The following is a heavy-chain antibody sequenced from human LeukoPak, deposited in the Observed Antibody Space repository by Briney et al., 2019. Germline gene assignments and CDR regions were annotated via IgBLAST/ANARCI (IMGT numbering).Heavy chain of an antibody. CDR1: GFTVSSNY. CDR3: ARTTVTTNFKDAFDI. CDR2: IYPGGST. Sequence: GGSLRLSCAASGFTVSSNYMSWVRQAPGKGLEWVSVIYPGGSTYYAGSVQGRFTVSRDNSKNTLYLQMNSLRDEDTAMYYCARTTVTTNFKDAFDIWGQGTVVTVSS. D-gene: IGHD4-17*01. J-gene: IGHJ3*02. V-gene: IGHV3-53*01.